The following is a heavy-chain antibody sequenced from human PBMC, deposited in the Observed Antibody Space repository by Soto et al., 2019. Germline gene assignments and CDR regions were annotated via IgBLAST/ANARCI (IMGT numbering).Heavy chain of an antibody. CDR1: GGSISSSNW. V-gene: IGHV4-4*02. Sequence: QVQLQESGPGLVKPSGTLSLTCAVSGGSISSSNWWSWVRQPPGKGLEWIGEIYHSGSTNYNPSLKSRVTVSVDKSKNQFSLKLSSVTAADTAVYYCARETAETHVRAVAGRGGFDYWGQGTLVTVSS. J-gene: IGHJ4*02. CDR2: IYHSGST. D-gene: IGHD6-19*01. CDR3: ARETAETHVRAVAGRGGFDY.